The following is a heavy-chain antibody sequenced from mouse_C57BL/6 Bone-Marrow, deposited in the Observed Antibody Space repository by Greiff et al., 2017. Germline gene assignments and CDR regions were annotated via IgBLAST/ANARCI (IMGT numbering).Heavy chain of an antibody. V-gene: IGHV5-6*01. CDR1: GFTFSSYG. Sequence: EVKLMESGGDLVKPGGSLKLSCAASGFTFSSYGMSWVRQTPDKRLEWVATISSGGSYTYYPDSVKGRFTISRDNAKNTLYLQMSSLKSEDTAMYYCARHLRDYWGQGTTLTVSS. CDR3: ARHLRDY. CDR2: ISSGGSYT. D-gene: IGHD1-1*01. J-gene: IGHJ2*01.